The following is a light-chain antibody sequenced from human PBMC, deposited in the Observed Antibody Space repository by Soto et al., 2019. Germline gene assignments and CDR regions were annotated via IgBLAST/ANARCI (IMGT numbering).Light chain of an antibody. CDR3: LQLYNFSWT. Sequence: IQMTHSPSSLSASVGDRVTITFRSSQTISNYLNWYQQKPGKAPKLLIFAASNLQSGVPSRFSGSGSGTDFTLTISRLQPEDFATYYCLQLYNFSWTFGQGTKVDIK. J-gene: IGKJ1*01. CDR1: QTISNY. V-gene: IGKV1-6*01. CDR2: AAS.